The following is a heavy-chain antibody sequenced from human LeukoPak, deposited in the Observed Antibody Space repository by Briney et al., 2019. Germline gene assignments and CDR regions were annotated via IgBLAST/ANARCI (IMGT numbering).Heavy chain of an antibody. CDR2: INPSSGGT. CDR1: GYTFTGYY. CDR3: ARGPSGSDY. V-gene: IGHV1-2*06. Sequence: ASVKVSCKVSGYTFTGYYLHWVRQAPGQGLEWVGRINPSSGGTNYAQKFQGRVTMTRDTSINTAYMDLSSLRSDDTAVYYCARGPSGSDYWDQGTLVIVSS. J-gene: IGHJ4*02. D-gene: IGHD3-10*01.